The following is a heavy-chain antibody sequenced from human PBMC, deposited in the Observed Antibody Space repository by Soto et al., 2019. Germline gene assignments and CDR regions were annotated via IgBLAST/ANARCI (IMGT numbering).Heavy chain of an antibody. Sequence: GGSLRLSCAASGFTFRDYAMNWVRQVPGKGLEWVSDISGNGNDARYADSVKGRFSVSRDNSRNTLYLHLNRLRVDDTAVYYCGKERRGSGWSVCNFWGQGTLVTVSS. CDR1: GFTFRDYA. CDR2: ISGNGNDA. V-gene: IGHV3-23*01. J-gene: IGHJ4*02. D-gene: IGHD6-19*01. CDR3: GKERRGSGWSVCNF.